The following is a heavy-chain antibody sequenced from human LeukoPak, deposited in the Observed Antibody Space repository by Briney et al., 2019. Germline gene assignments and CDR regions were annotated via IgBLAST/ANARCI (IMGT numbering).Heavy chain of an antibody. CDR2: INGDGEYT. Sequence: GGSLRLSRAPSGFTFGGYYMRSVRPAPGEGRGWGSTINGDGEYTVYANSVKGRFTISRDNSKNTLNLQMSSLRAEDTALYYCAKRGDEGYMDVWGRGTTVSVS. V-gene: IGHV3-23*01. D-gene: IGHD7-27*01. J-gene: IGHJ6*03. CDR3: AKRGDEGYMDV. CDR1: GFTFGGYY.